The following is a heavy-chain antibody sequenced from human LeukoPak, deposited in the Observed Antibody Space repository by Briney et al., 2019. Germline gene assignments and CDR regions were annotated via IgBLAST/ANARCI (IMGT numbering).Heavy chain of an antibody. J-gene: IGHJ6*02. V-gene: IGHV3-23*01. D-gene: IGHD4-11*01. CDR1: GFTFSSYA. CDR2: IGGSGGST. CDR3: VSTVTTSYGMDV. Sequence: GGSLRLSCAASGFTFSSYAMSWVRQAPGKELEWVSTIGGSGGSTYYADSVKGRLTISRDNSKNTLYLQMNSLRAEDTAMYYCVSTVTTSYGMDVWGQGTTVTVSS.